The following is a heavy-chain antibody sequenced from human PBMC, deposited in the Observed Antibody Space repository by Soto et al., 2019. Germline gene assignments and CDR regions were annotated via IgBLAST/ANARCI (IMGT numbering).Heavy chain of an antibody. CDR1: GGFISSYY. CDR2: VYNSGT. CDR3: ARGSDFWTGYYLVY. V-gene: IGHV4-59*01. J-gene: IGHJ4*02. Sequence: SETLSLTCTVSGGFISSYYWNWIRQPPGKGLEWIGYVYNSGTSYNPSLKSRVAISVDTSKNQFSLKLSSVTAADTAVYYCARGSDFWTGYYLVYWGQGTLVTVSS. D-gene: IGHD3-3*01.